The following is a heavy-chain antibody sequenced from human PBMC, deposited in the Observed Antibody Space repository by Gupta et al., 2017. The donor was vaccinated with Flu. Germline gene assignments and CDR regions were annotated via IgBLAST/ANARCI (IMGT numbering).Heavy chain of an antibody. D-gene: IGHD4-17*01. V-gene: IGHV3-74*03. J-gene: IGHJ4*02. CDR2: SNPDGSST. Sequence: SYLQWVRQAPGKGLVWVSRSNPDGSSTTYAESVKGRFTISRDNAKNTLDLQMNSLGDDDTAVYYCATVTSGCWGQGTLVTGSS. CDR3: ATVTSGC. CDR1: SY.